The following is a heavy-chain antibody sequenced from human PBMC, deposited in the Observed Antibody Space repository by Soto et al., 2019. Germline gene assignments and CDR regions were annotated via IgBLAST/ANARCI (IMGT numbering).Heavy chain of an antibody. CDR2: IIPIFGTA. J-gene: IGHJ4*02. V-gene: IGHV1-69*12. CDR3: ARDGGRHSGGIDY. CDR1: EGTSTSIS. D-gene: IGHD1-26*01. Sequence: QVQRVQLGTGGRRPGPSLRVSCKALEGTSTSISFTGLRQAPGQGLEWMGEIIPIFGTANYAQKFQGRVTITADESTSTAYMELSSLRSEDTAVYYCARDGGRHSGGIDYWGQGTLVTVSS.